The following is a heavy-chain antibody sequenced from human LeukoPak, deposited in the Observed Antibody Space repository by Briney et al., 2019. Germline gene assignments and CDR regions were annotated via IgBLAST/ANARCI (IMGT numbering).Heavy chain of an antibody. CDR3: ARDKRMNGYFDY. J-gene: IGHJ4*02. CDR2: IYYSGST. CDR1: GGSISSYY. Sequence: PSETLSLTCTVSGGSISSYYWSWIRQPPGKGLEWIGYIYYSGSTNYNPSPKSRVTISVDTSKNQFSLKLSSVTAADTAVYYCARDKRMNGYFDYWGQGTLVTVSS. D-gene: IGHD2-8*01. V-gene: IGHV4-59*01.